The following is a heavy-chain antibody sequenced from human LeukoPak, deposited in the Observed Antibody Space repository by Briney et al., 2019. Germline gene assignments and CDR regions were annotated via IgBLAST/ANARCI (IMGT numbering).Heavy chain of an antibody. V-gene: IGHV1-69*01. CDR3: AEAGVGSYGGNYFDI. CDR2: IIPIFGTA. Sequence: SVTVSFMATVGTYSSYAIRCVRQAPGQGLEWMGGIIPIFGTANYAQKFQGRVTITADESTRTAYMELSSLRSEDTAVYYCAEAGVGSYGGNYFDIWGQGTLVTVSS. J-gene: IGHJ4*02. D-gene: IGHD2-21*01. CDR1: VGTYSSYA.